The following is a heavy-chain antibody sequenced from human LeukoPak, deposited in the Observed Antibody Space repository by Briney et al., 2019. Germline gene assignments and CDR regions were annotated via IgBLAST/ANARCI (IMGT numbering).Heavy chain of an antibody. J-gene: IGHJ6*03. Sequence: PAGSLRLSGAASGFTFSRYWMTWVRQVPGKGLEWVASIKDDGSEQPYVDSVKGRFTISRDNAKSSLYLQMNSLRTEDTAVYYCARDGPLVTRKYYYYYYMDVWGNGTTVTVSS. V-gene: IGHV3-7*01. CDR1: GFTFSRYW. CDR3: ARDGPLVTRKYYYYYYMDV. CDR2: IKDDGSEQ. D-gene: IGHD1-26*01.